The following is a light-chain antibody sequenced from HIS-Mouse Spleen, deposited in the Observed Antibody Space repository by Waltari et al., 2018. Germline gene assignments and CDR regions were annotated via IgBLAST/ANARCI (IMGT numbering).Light chain of an antibody. CDR1: QRVLYSSNNKNY. J-gene: IGKJ2*01. CDR3: QQYYSTPMYT. Sequence: DIVMTQSPDSLAVSLGERATINCKSSQRVLYSSNNKNYLAWYQQNPGQPPKLLIYWASTRESGVPDRFSGSGSGTDFTLTISSLQAEDVAVYYCQQYYSTPMYTFGQGTKLEIK. V-gene: IGKV4-1*01. CDR2: WAS.